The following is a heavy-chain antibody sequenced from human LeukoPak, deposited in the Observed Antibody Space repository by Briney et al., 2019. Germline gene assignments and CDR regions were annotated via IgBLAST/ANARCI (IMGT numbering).Heavy chain of an antibody. J-gene: IGHJ6*02. Sequence: SETQSLTCTVSGGSISSSSYYWGWIRQPPGKGLEWIGSIYYSGSTYYNPSLKSRVTISVDTSKNQFSLKLSSVTAADTAVYYCARLEGASPYYGMDVWGQGTTVTVSS. D-gene: IGHD1-26*01. CDR1: GGSISSSSYY. CDR2: IYYSGST. V-gene: IGHV4-39*01. CDR3: ARLEGASPYYGMDV.